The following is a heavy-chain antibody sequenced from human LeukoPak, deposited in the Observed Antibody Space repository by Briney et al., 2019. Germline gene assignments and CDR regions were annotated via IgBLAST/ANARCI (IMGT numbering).Heavy chain of an antibody. CDR2: IYYSGST. CDR1: GGSISSSSYY. D-gene: IGHD3-16*01. V-gene: IGHV4-39*01. J-gene: IGHJ4*02. Sequence: SETLSLTCTVSGGSISSSSYYWGWIRQPPGKGLEWIGSIYYSGSTYYNPSLKSRVTMSVDTSKNQFSLKLSSVTAADTAVYYCARHTTHGDYNPNDYWGQGTLVTVSS. CDR3: ARHTTHGDYNPNDY.